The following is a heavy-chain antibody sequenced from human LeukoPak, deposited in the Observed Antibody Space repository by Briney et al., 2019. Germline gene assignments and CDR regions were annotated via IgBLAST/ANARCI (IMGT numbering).Heavy chain of an antibody. CDR3: ARHDRIIASPLV. V-gene: IGHV4-39*01. CDR2: IYYTGTT. Sequence: PGGSLRLSCAASGFTFSSYAMSWVRQAPGKGLEWIGSIYYTGTTYYNPSLKSRLTISVDTSKNQFSLKLSSVTAVDTAVYYCARHDRIIASPLVWGQGILVTVSS. J-gene: IGHJ4*02. D-gene: IGHD6-13*01. CDR1: GFTFSSYA.